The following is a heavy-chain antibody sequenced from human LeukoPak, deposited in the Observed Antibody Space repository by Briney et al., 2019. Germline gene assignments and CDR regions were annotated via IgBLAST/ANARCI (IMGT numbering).Heavy chain of an antibody. CDR3: ARQQQPRGIFDY. D-gene: IGHD6-13*01. Sequence: SETLSLTCTVSGGSISSYYWSWIRQPPGKGLEWIGHIYYTGSTNYNPSLKSRVTISIDTSKNQFSLQLSSVTAADTAVYYCARQQQPRGIFDYWGQGTLVTVSS. CDR2: IYYTGST. CDR1: GGSISSYY. V-gene: IGHV4-59*01. J-gene: IGHJ4*02.